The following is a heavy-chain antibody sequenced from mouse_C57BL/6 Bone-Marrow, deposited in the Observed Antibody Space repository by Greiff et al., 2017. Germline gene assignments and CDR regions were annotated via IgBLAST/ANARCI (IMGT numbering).Heavy chain of an antibody. CDR2: ISNGGGST. V-gene: IGHV5-12*01. J-gene: IGHJ4*01. D-gene: IGHD1-1*01. CDR1: GFTFSDYY. CDR3: ARPNYGSSLYYAMDY. Sequence: EVMLVESGGGLVQPGGSLKLSCAASGFTFSDYYMYWVRQTPEKRLEWVAYISNGGGSTYYPDTVKGRFTISRDNAKNTLYLQMSRLKSEDTAMYYCARPNYGSSLYYAMDYWGQGTSVTVSS.